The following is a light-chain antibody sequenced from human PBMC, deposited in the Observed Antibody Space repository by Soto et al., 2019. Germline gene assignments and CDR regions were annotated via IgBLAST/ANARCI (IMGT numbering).Light chain of an antibody. CDR2: GNS. CDR1: SSTIGAGYD. CDR3: QSYDSSLSGWV. J-gene: IGLJ3*02. V-gene: IGLV1-40*01. Sequence: QSVLTQPPSVSGAPGQRVTIPATGSSSTIGAGYDVHWYQQLPGTAPKLLIYGNSNRPSGVPDRFSGSKSGTSASLAITGLLSEDEADYYCQSYDSSLSGWVFGGGTKLTVL.